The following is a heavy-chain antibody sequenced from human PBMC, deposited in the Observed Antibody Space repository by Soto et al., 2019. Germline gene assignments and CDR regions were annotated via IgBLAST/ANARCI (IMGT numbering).Heavy chain of an antibody. CDR3: EHSTPGTTGGDY. D-gene: IGHD4-17*01. CDR1: GFSLSTTGVG. J-gene: IGHJ4*02. V-gene: IGHV2-5*02. Sequence: QITLKESGPTLVKPTQTLTLTCTFSGFSLSTTGVGVGWIRQPPGKALDWLALIYWDDDKRYSPSQKSRLTNTKDTTKHQVVVTRTHMDPIDAATSYCEHSTPGTTGGDYWGQGTLVTGSS. CDR2: IYWDDDK.